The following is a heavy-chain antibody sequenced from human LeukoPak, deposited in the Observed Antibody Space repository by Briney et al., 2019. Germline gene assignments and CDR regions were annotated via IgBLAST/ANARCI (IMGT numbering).Heavy chain of an antibody. CDR1: GFTFSAYG. V-gene: IGHV3-23*01. D-gene: IGHD2-2*02. CDR2: IGGSGATT. CDR3: ARGGFRYCSSTSCYIFDY. Sequence: GGSLRLSCAASGFTFSAYGMNWVRQAPGKGLEWVSAIGGSGATTYYADSVRGRFTISRDNAKNSLYLQMNSLRAEDTAVYYCARGGFRYCSSTSCYIFDYWGQGTLVTVSS. J-gene: IGHJ4*02.